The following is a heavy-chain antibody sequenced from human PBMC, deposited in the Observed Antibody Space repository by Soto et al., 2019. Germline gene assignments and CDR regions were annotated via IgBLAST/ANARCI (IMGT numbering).Heavy chain of an antibody. D-gene: IGHD2-8*01. Sequence: EAQLLESGGGLVQPGGSLRLSCEASGFTFRSYGISWVRQAPGKGLEWVSAISGGGSNTYYSDSVKGRFTISRDNSKNAAYLQRNSLRGDETALYYCAKDRGVRACLDYWGQGTLVTVAS. CDR3: AKDRGVRACLDY. CDR2: ISGGGSNT. CDR1: GFTFRSYG. V-gene: IGHV3-23*01. J-gene: IGHJ4*02.